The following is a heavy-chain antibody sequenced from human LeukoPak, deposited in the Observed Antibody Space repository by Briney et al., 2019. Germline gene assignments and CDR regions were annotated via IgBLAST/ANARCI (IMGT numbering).Heavy chain of an antibody. J-gene: IGHJ3*02. V-gene: IGHV3-30*02. CDR3: AKSSSWLYDAFDI. D-gene: IGHD6-13*01. Sequence: PGGSLRLSCGASGFTFSSYGMHWVRQAPGKGLEWVAFIRYDGSNKYYADSVKGRFTISRDNSKNTLYLQMNSLRAEDTAVYYCAKSSSWLYDAFDIWGQGTMVTVSS. CDR1: GFTFSSYG. CDR2: IRYDGSNK.